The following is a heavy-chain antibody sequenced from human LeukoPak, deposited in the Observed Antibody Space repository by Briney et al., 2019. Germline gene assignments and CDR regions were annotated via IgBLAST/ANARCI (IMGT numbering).Heavy chain of an antibody. D-gene: IGHD3-10*01. Sequence: PSETLSLTCTVSGGSISSYYWSWIRQPPGKGLEWIGYIYYSGSTNYNPSLKSRVTISVDTSKNQFSLKLSSVTAADTAVYYCAGTSDDYYGSGSSKGDYWGQGTPVTVSS. CDR1: GGSISSYY. CDR3: AGTSDDYYGSGSSKGDY. V-gene: IGHV4-59*08. CDR2: IYYSGST. J-gene: IGHJ4*02.